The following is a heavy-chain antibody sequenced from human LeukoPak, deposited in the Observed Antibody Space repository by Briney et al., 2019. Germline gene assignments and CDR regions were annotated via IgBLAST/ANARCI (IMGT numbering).Heavy chain of an antibody. V-gene: IGHV3-15*01. J-gene: IGHJ4*02. Sequence: GGSLRLSCAASGFSLMNAWMIWVRQAPGKGLEWVGRIKSNADGGTPDYAAPARGRFTISRDDSKNTLYLQMNSLKTEDTAVYYCTTFYHEYSPYWGRGTLVTVSS. D-gene: IGHD2/OR15-2a*01. CDR2: IKSNADGGTP. CDR1: GFSLMNAW. CDR3: TTFYHEYSPY.